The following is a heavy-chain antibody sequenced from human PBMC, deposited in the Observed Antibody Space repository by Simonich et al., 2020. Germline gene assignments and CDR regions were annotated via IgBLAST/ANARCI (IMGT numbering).Heavy chain of an antibody. J-gene: IGHJ4*02. Sequence: QVQLQQWGAGLLKPSETLSLTCAVYGGSFSGYYRSWIRRPPGKGREWIGEINHSGSTNYTPSLKSRVTKSVDTAKNQFSLKLSSVTAADTAVYYCARGLIGGSYYYWGQGTLVTVSS. V-gene: IGHV4-34*01. CDR2: INHSGST. CDR3: ARGLIGGSYYY. D-gene: IGHD1-26*01. CDR1: GGSFSGYY.